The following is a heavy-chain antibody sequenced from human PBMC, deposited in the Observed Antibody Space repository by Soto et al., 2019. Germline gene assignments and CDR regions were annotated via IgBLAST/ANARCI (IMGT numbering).Heavy chain of an antibody. CDR3: ARQARGTTWSDFDY. V-gene: IGHV4-39*01. CDR1: GGSISNSDYY. D-gene: IGHD1-7*01. J-gene: IGHJ4*02. Sequence: QLQLQESGPGLVKPSETLSLTCTVSGGSISNSDYYWGWIRHSPGKGLEWIGSIYYSGTNFYDPSLRSRLSMSVDTSKNQFSLRLNSVTAADTAVYYCARQARGTTWSDFDYWSQGTLVTVSS. CDR2: IYYSGTN.